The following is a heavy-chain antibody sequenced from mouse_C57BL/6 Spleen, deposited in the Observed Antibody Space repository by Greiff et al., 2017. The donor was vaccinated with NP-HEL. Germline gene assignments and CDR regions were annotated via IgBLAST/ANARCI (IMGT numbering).Heavy chain of an antibody. D-gene: IGHD1-1*01. Sequence: QVQLKESGPELVKPGASVKISCKASGYSFTSYYIHWVKQRPGQGLEWIGWIYPGSGNTKYNEKFKGKATLTADTSSSTAYMQLSSLTSEDSAVYYCAREGYYGSSSAWFAYWGQGTLVTVSA. CDR1: GYSFTSYY. V-gene: IGHV1-66*01. CDR3: AREGYYGSSSAWFAY. CDR2: IYPGSGNT. J-gene: IGHJ3*01.